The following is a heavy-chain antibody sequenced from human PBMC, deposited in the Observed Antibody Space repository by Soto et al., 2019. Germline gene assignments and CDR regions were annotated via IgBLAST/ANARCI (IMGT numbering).Heavy chain of an antibody. Sequence: EVQLVESGGGLVQPGVSLRLSCAASGFTFSSYWMSWVRQAPGKGLEWVANIKQDGSEKYYVDSVKGRFTISRDSAKNALYLQMNSLRAEDAAVYYCARDRTGTTDYWGQGSLVTVSS. CDR2: IKQDGSEK. CDR1: GFTFSSYW. D-gene: IGHD1-7*01. J-gene: IGHJ4*02. V-gene: IGHV3-7*03. CDR3: ARDRTGTTDY.